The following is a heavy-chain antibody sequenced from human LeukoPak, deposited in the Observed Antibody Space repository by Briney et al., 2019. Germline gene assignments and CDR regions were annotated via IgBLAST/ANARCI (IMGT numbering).Heavy chain of an antibody. Sequence: PGGSLRLSCAASGFTFSSYGMHWVRQAPGKGPEWVAKMHEDGSGKHYVDSVKGRFTISRDNAKNSLYLQMNSLRAEDTAVYYCATGGALGGHFPYWGHGTLVTVSS. D-gene: IGHD1-26*01. CDR2: MHEDGSGK. J-gene: IGHJ4*01. V-gene: IGHV3-7*01. CDR3: ATGGALGGHFPY. CDR1: GFTFSSYG.